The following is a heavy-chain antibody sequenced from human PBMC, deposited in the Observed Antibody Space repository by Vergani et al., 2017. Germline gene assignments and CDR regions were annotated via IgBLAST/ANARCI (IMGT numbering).Heavy chain of an antibody. D-gene: IGHD6-19*01. CDR1: GGSISSGSYY. Sequence: QVQLQESGPGLVKPSQTLSLTCTVSGGSISSGSYYWSWIRQPAGKGLEWIGRIYTSGSTNYNPSLKSRVTISVDTSKNHFSLKLSSVTAADTAVYYCARGPSIAVAPLQHWGQGTLVTVSS. CDR3: ARGPSIAVAPLQH. CDR2: IYTSGST. J-gene: IGHJ1*01. V-gene: IGHV4-61*02.